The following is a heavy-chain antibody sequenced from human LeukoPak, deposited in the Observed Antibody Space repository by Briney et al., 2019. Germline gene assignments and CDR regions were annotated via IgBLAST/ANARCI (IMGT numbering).Heavy chain of an antibody. CDR2: MNPNSGNT. J-gene: IGHJ4*02. V-gene: IGHV1-8*01. D-gene: IGHD3-9*01. Sequence: ASVKVSCKASGYTFTSYDINWVRQATGQGLEWKGWMNPNSGNTGYAQKFQGRVTMTRNTSISTAYMELSSLRSEDTAVYYCARGLRYFDWLLPKSYYFDYWGQGTLVTVSS. CDR3: ARGLRYFDWLLPKSYYFDY. CDR1: GYTFTSYD.